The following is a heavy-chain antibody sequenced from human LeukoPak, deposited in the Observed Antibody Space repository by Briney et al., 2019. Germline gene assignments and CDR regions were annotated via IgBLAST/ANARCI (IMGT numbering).Heavy chain of an antibody. CDR3: PLDSSGYYYFDH. J-gene: IGHJ4*02. CDR2: FYYSGSS. V-gene: IGHV4-39*01. Sequence: SETLSLTXTVSGGSISSSTYHWGWVRQPPGKGLEWIGSFYYSGSSYYNPSLKSRVTISADTSKNQLSLKLSSVTAADTAVYYCPLDSSGYYYFDHWGQGTLVTVSS. CDR1: GGSISSSTYH. D-gene: IGHD3-22*01.